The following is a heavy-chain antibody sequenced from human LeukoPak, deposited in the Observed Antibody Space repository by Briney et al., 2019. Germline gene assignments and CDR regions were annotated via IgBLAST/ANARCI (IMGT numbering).Heavy chain of an antibody. CDR3: ARWPAGGDY. V-gene: IGHV3-48*03. CDR2: ISSSGSTI. J-gene: IGHJ4*02. D-gene: IGHD4-23*01. Sequence: AGGSLRLSCAASGFTSSSYEMNWVRQAPGKGLEWVSYISSSGSTIYYADSVEGRFTISRDNAKNSLYLQMNSLRAEDTAVYYCARWPAGGDYWGQGTLVTVSS. CDR1: GFTSSSYE.